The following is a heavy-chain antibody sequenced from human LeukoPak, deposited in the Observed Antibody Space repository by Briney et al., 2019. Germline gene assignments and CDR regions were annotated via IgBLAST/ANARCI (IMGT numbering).Heavy chain of an antibody. Sequence: ASVKVSCKASGYTFTSYYMHWLRQAPGQGLEWMGWISAYSGNTNYAQKLQGRVTMTTDTSTSTAYMELRSLRSDDTAVYYCARSLVVGATYPYHWGQGTLVTVSS. CDR3: ARSLVVGATYPYH. V-gene: IGHV1-18*04. CDR1: GYTFTSYY. CDR2: ISAYSGNT. J-gene: IGHJ5*02. D-gene: IGHD1-26*01.